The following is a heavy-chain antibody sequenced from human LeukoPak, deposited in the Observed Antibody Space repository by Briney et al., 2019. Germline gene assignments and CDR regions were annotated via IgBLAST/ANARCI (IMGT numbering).Heavy chain of an antibody. CDR2: IDAGNGDT. CDR3: ARGSTSDWPLDH. J-gene: IGHJ4*02. V-gene: IGHV1-3*01. CDR1: GYTFSDYA. Sequence: ASVKVSCKASGYTFSDYAMHWVRQAPGQRVEWMGWIDAGNGDTRYSQKLQGRVTITRDTSASTAYIELRSLRSEDTAMYYCARGSTSDWPLDHWGQETLVTISS. D-gene: IGHD2-2*01.